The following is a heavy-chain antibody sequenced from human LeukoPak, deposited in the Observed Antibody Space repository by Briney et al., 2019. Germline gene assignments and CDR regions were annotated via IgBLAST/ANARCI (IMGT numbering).Heavy chain of an antibody. CDR2: MNPNSGNA. CDR3: ARGRPPGHYYYYYMDV. V-gene: IGHV1-8*02. J-gene: IGHJ6*03. Sequence: ASVKVSCKASGYILTNYAMNWVRQAPGQGLEWMGWMNPNSGNASYAQKFQGRVTMTRNTSISTAYMELSSLRSEDTAVYYCARGRPPGHYYYYYMDVWGKGTTVTISS. CDR1: GYILTNYA.